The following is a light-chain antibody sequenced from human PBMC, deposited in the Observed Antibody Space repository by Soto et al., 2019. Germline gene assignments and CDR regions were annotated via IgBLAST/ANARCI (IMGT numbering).Light chain of an antibody. CDR3: QQVKSYPWT. CDR1: QGISSY. Sequence: IQLTQSPSSLSASVLDIVTITFLASQGISSYLAWYQQKPGKAPKLLISAASTLLGGLPSRFSGGGSGTDFTLTISSLQPEDFATYYCQQVKSYPWTFGQGTKVDIK. CDR2: AAS. V-gene: IGKV1-9*01. J-gene: IGKJ1*01.